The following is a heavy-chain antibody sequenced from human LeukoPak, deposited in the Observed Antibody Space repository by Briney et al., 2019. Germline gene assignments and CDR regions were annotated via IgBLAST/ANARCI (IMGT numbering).Heavy chain of an antibody. CDR2: ISSSSSYI. CDR1: GFTFSSYS. V-gene: IGHV3-21*01. Sequence: GGSLRLSYAASGFTFSSYSMNWVRQAPGKGLEWVSSISSSSSYIYYADSVKGRFTISRDNAKNSLYLQMNSLRAEDTAVYYCARAGSIQLPFDYWGQGTLVTVSS. D-gene: IGHD5-18*01. CDR3: ARAGSIQLPFDY. J-gene: IGHJ4*02.